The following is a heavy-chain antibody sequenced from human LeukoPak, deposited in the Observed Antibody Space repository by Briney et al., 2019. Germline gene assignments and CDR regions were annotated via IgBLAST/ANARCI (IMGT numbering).Heavy chain of an antibody. CDR2: ISAYNGNT. Sequence: ASVKVSCKASGYTFTSYGISWVRQAPGQGLKWMGWISAYNGNTNYAQKLQGRVTMTTDTSTSTAYMELRSLRSDDTAVYYCARGGTTRTTRGGAFDIWGQGTMVTVSS. CDR3: ARGGTTRTTRGGAFDI. CDR1: GYTFTSYG. J-gene: IGHJ3*02. D-gene: IGHD1-1*01. V-gene: IGHV1-18*01.